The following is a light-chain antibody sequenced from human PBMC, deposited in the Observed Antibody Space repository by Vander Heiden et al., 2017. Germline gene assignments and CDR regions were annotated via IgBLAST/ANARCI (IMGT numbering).Light chain of an antibody. Sequence: DIKMTQSPSSLSASVGDRVTITCQASQDISNYLNWYQQKPGKAPKLLIYDASNLETGVPSMFSGSGSGTDFTFTISSLQPEDIATYYCQQYDNLYTFGQGTKLETK. V-gene: IGKV1-33*01. CDR3: QQYDNLYT. CDR2: DAS. J-gene: IGKJ2*01. CDR1: QDISNY.